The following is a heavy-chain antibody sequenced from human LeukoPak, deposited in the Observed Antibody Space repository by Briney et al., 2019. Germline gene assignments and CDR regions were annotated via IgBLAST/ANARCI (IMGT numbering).Heavy chain of an antibody. CDR3: AREEGDSGGSWFVDP. J-gene: IGHJ5*02. CDR1: GYTFTNHG. CDR2: IIPIFGTA. Sequence: ASVKVSCKASGYTFTNHGITWVRQAPGQGLEWMGGIIPIFGTANYAQKFQGRVTITADESTSTAYMELSSLRSEDTAVYYCAREEGDSGGSWFVDPWGQGTLVTVSS. D-gene: IGHD2-15*01. V-gene: IGHV1-69*13.